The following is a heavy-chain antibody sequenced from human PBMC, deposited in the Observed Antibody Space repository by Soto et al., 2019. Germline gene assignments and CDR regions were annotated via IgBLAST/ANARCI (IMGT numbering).Heavy chain of an antibody. CDR3: ARDRGGITVSSKPLGEWFDP. V-gene: IGHV1-46*01. D-gene: IGHD3-16*01. CDR1: GYTFTSYY. Sequence: ASVKVSCKASGYTFTSYYMHWVRQAPGQGLEWMGIINPSGGSTSYAQKFQGRVTMTRDTSTSTVYMELSSLRSEDTAVYYCARDRGGITVSSKPLGEWFDPWGQGTLVTVSS. J-gene: IGHJ5*02. CDR2: INPSGGST.